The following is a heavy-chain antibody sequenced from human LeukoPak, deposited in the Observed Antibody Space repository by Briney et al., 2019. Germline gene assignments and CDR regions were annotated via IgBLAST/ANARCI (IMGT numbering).Heavy chain of an antibody. V-gene: IGHV3-23*01. D-gene: IGHD1-26*01. CDR1: GFPFSVCA. CDR2: ISGGGDNT. Sequence: PGGPLSLSCAVSGFPFSVCAMSWVRQAPGKGLEWVSTISGGGDNTYFADSVKGRFTISRDNSKNTLFLQMVSLRAEDTAVYYCAKFEGALLGNYYMDVWGKGTTVTVSS. J-gene: IGHJ6*03. CDR3: AKFEGALLGNYYMDV.